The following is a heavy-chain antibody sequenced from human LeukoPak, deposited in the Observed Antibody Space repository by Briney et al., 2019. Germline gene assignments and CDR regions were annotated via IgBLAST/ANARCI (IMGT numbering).Heavy chain of an antibody. CDR2: IIPIFGTA. CDR1: GGTFSSYA. CDR3: AREKPHPTPLKPVIAVAGNHSPDAFDI. D-gene: IGHD6-19*01. V-gene: IGHV1-69*06. Sequence: ASVKVSCKASGGTFSSYAISWVRQAPGQGLEWMGGIIPIFGTANYAQKFQGRVTITPDKSTSTAYMELSSLRSEDTAVYYCAREKPHPTPLKPVIAVAGNHSPDAFDIWGQGTMVTVSS. J-gene: IGHJ3*02.